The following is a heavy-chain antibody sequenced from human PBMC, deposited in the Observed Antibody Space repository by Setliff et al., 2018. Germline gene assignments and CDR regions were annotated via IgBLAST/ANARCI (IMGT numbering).Heavy chain of an antibody. D-gene: IGHD3-10*01. J-gene: IGHJ6*04. CDR3: ARGTDYHGSGSYWAKDV. V-gene: IGHV1-18*01. Sequence: ASVKVSCKASGYTFTSYGITWVRQAPGQGLEWMAWISAYNGYIVYAQKLQGRVTMATDISTSTAYMELRSLRSDDTAVYYCARGTDYHGSGSYWAKDVWGKGTTVTVSS. CDR1: GYTFTSYG. CDR2: ISAYNGYI.